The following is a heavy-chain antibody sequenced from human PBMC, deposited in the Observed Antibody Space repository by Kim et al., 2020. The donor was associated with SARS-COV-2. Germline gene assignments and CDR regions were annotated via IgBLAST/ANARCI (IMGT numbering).Heavy chain of an antibody. J-gene: IGHJ4*02. D-gene: IGHD3-22*01. CDR1: GGSISSGGYY. CDR3: AREGGMIEDRPLDY. CDR2: IYYSGST. V-gene: IGHV4-31*03. Sequence: SETLSLTCTVSGGSISSGGYYWSWIRQHPGKGLEWIGYIYYSGSTYYNPSLKSRVTISVDTSKNQFSLKLSSVTAADTAVYYCAREGGMIEDRPLDYWGQGTLVTVSS.